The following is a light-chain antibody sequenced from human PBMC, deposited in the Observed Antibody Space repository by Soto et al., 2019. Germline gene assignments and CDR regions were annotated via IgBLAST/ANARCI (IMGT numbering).Light chain of an antibody. V-gene: IGKV3-15*01. CDR3: QNYTNWPPRWT. J-gene: IGKJ1*01. CDR1: QSVSSN. Sequence: EIVMTLSPATLSVSPGERATLSCRASQSVSSNVAWYQQKPGQAPRLLIYGASTRATGIPARFSGSGSGTEFTLTISSLQSEDFAVYYCQNYTNWPPRWTFGQGTKVEVK. CDR2: GAS.